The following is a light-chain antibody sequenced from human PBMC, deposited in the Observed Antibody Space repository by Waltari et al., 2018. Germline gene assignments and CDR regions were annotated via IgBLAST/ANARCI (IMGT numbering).Light chain of an antibody. CDR3: YSTDSNSNYGV. J-gene: IGLJ2*01. CDR1: ALAEQY. V-gene: IGLV3-10*01. CDR2: EDT. Sequence: SYEWTQPPSVSVAPGPTTRTACSGSALAEQYSSWYQKKPGQAPVLILYEDTKRPTEIPERFSGSISGTMATLTISGAQVEDEAVYYCYSTDSNSNYGVFGGGTKLTVL.